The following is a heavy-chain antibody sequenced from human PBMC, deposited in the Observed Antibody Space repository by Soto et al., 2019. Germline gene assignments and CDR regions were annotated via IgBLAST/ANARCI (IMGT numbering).Heavy chain of an antibody. V-gene: IGHV3-23*01. J-gene: IGHJ4*02. CDR3: ARWSYLDY. CDR2: ISGSDGKT. CDR1: GFSFGSYA. Sequence: DVQLWESGGGLVQPGGSLRLSCAASGFSFGSYALSWVRQAPGKGLEWVSTISGSDGKTFYADSEKGRFSISRDTSQSTLYLQMNSLRADDTAMYYCARWSYLDYWGQGTRVTVSS. D-gene: IGHD3-3*01.